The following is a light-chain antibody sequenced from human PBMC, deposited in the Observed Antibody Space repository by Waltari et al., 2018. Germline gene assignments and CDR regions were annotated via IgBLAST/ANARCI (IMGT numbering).Light chain of an antibody. Sequence: SSVVTQSPSVSVAPGETARITWGGDNIRSKSEQWYQQRPGQAPLLVISYDSDRHSGIPERFSGANSGNTATLTISWVEADDEADYYCLVWHSTTDHHGVFGGGTKLTVL. J-gene: IGLJ2*01. CDR2: YDS. V-gene: IGLV3-21*04. CDR1: NIRSKS. CDR3: LVWHSTTDHHGV.